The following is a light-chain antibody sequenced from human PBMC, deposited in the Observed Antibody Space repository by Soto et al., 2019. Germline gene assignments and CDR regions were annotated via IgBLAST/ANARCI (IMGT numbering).Light chain of an antibody. Sequence: EIALIQSPETLPLSSQNKTLLSRRLSQSVSSFLAWFQQRPGQPPRLLIYNASNRTTGIPARFSGSGSGTDFTLTISSLEPEDFAVYYCQQRGDWPPITFGQGTRLEIK. J-gene: IGKJ5*01. V-gene: IGKV3-11*01. CDR3: QQRGDWPPIT. CDR1: QSVSSF. CDR2: NAS.